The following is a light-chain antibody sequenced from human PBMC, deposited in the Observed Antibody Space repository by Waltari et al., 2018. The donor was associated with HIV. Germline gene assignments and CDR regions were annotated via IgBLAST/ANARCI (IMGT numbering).Light chain of an antibody. CDR2: DID. V-gene: IGLV2-14*01. CDR3: ASNRLDSTLV. Sequence: QSALTHPASVSGFPGQTINISCTGISTDSRFYHNVSCYQHHPGSVPRLIIYDIDRRPSVISDHFSWSRSGDSASLTISGLQSGDEAHYFCASNRLDSTLVFGGGTKLTIL. CDR1: STDSRFYHN. J-gene: IGLJ2*01.